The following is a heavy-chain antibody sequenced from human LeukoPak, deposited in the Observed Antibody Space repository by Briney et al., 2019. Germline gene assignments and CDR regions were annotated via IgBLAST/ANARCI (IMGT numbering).Heavy chain of an antibody. D-gene: IGHD4-17*01. CDR2: ITGDGSST. J-gene: IGHJ4*02. CDR1: GFTFSTYW. Sequence: PGGSLRLSCAASGFTFSTYWMHWVRQAPGKGLVWVSSITGDGSSTRYADAVKGRFTISRDNAKNTLYLQRNGLRAEDTAVYYCARASTSGDYDYWGQGTLVTVSS. V-gene: IGHV3-74*01. CDR3: ARASTSGDYDY.